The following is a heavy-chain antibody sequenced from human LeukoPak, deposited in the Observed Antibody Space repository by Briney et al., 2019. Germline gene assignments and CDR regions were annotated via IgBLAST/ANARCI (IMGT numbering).Heavy chain of an antibody. CDR1: GVTFSSYA. CDR2: ISGSGGST. Sequence: PGGSLRLSCAASGVTFSSYAMSWVRQAPGKGLEWVSAISGSGGSTYYADSVKGRFTISRDNSKNTLYLQMNSLRAEDTAVYYCSQGITGTRYYYGMDVWGQGTTVTVSS. D-gene: IGHD2-2*01. J-gene: IGHJ6*02. V-gene: IGHV3-23*01. CDR3: SQGITGTRYYYGMDV.